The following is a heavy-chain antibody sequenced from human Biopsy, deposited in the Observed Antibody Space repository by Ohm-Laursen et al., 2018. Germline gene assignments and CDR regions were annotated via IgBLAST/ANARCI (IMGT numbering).Heavy chain of an antibody. Sequence: SETLSLTCSVSGGSTNDYFWSWIRQPAGETLEWIGRIYSSGGSSYNPSLKSRISMSMDTSNNQFYLTLTSVTAADTAVYYCARTPGKAVAGRFLDLWGRGTLVTVSS. J-gene: IGHJ2*01. CDR1: GGSTNDYF. CDR2: IYSSGGS. D-gene: IGHD6-19*01. CDR3: ARTPGKAVAGRFLDL. V-gene: IGHV4-4*07.